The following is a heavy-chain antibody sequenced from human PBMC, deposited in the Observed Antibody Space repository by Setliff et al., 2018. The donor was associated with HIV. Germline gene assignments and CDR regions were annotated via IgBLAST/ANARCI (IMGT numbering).Heavy chain of an antibody. Sequence: VASVKVSCKASGYTFTSYGITWVRQAPGQGPEWMGWISGYDGNTNHAQKLQGRVTMTTDTFTSTAYMELRSLRSDDTAVYYCARDRIGYCTNGVCPADYWGQGTLVTVSS. CDR2: ISGYDGNT. CDR3: ARDRIGYCTNGVCPADY. D-gene: IGHD2-8*01. V-gene: IGHV1-18*01. CDR1: GYTFTSYG. J-gene: IGHJ4*02.